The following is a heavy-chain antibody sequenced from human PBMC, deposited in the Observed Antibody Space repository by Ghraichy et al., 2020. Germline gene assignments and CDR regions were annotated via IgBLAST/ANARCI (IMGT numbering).Heavy chain of an antibody. Sequence: ISSNGGSTYYANSVKGRFTISRDNSKNTLYLQMGSLRAEDTAVYYCARDIMDSSGYYWGYYYYGMDVWGQGTTVIV. CDR2: ISSNGGST. D-gene: IGHD3-22*01. J-gene: IGHJ6*02. CDR3: ARDIMDSSGYYWGYYYYGMDV. V-gene: IGHV3-64*01.